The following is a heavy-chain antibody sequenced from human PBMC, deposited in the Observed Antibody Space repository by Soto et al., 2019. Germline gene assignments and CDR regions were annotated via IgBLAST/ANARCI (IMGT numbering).Heavy chain of an antibody. CDR3: SRVDPGETSPFDH. CDR1: GYIFTSYY. Sequence: QVQLVQSGAEVKKPGASVKVSCKASGYIFTSYYLHWVRQAPGQGLEWMVWINPFDGSRMFAQSFQGRVTMTRDTSTSTVYMELSSLRSEDTAVYYCSRVDPGETSPFDHWGQGTLVTVSS. CDR2: INPFDGSR. J-gene: IGHJ4*02. V-gene: IGHV1-46*03. D-gene: IGHD3-10*01.